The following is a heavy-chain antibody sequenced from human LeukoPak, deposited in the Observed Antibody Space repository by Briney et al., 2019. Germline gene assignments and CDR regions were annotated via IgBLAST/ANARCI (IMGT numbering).Heavy chain of an antibody. CDR1: GGTFSSYA. V-gene: IGHV1-69*06. D-gene: IGHD6-13*01. CDR3: ARTRSSSSSWYGQFDY. CDR2: IIPIFGTA. J-gene: IGHJ4*02. Sequence: SVKVSCKASGGTFSSYAISWVRQAPGQGLEWMGGIIPIFGTANYAQKFQGRVTITADKSTSTAYMELSSLRSEDTAVYYCARTRSSSSSWYGQFDYWGQGTLVTASS.